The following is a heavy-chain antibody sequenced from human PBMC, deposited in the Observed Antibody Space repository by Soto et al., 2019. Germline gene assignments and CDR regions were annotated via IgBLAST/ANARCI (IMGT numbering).Heavy chain of an antibody. CDR2: IYYSGIT. J-gene: IGHJ4*01. V-gene: IGHV4-31*03. D-gene: IGHD3-10*01. CDR3: ARGGPNWILARGVPFDY. CDR1: GGSIKSGGYY. Sequence: SETLSLTCTVSGGSIKSGGYYGSWIRQHPGRGLEWIGYIYYSGITYYNSSLESRIVISMDTSKNQFSLRLSSVTAADTAVYNCARGGPNWILARGVPFDYWGQGTLVTVSS.